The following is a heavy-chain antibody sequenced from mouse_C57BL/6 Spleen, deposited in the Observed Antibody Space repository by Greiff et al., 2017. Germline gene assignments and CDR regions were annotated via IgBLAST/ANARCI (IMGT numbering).Heavy chain of an antibody. J-gene: IGHJ4*01. Sequence: DVHLVESGGGLVKPGGSLKLSCAASGFTFSSYAMSWVRQTPEKRLEWVATISDGGSYTYYPDNVKGRFTISRDNAKNNLYLQMSHLKSEDTAMYYGTRDERDYRNYLYYAMDYWGQGTSVTVSS. CDR1: GFTFSSYA. CDR2: ISDGGSYT. CDR3: TRDERDYRNYLYYAMDY. D-gene: IGHD2-1*01. V-gene: IGHV5-4*01.